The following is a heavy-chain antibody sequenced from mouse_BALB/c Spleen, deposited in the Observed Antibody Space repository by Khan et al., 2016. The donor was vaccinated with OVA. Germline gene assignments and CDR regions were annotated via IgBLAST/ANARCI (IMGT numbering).Heavy chain of an antibody. J-gene: IGHJ3*01. CDR3: SRHGDGAWITY. CDR2: IDPFSGGT. CDR1: GYSFTSYY. Sequence: EVQLQQSGPDLMKPGASLKISCKASGYSFTSYYIHWVVQSHGKSLEWIGYIDPFSGGTTYNQKFKGKATLTVAKSSSTAYIHLSNLTSEDSAVKYDSRHGDGAWITYWGQGTLVTVSA. D-gene: IGHD2-13*01. V-gene: IGHV1S135*01.